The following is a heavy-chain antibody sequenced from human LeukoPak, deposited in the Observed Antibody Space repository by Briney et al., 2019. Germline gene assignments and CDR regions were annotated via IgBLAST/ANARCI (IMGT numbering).Heavy chain of an antibody. J-gene: IGHJ5*02. Sequence: PGGSLRLSCAASGFTFSSYWMSWVRQAPGKGLEWVANIKQDGSEKYYVDSVKGRFTISRDNAKNSLYLQMNSLRAEDTAVYYCAKRASGFGELFASGMGYDPWGQGTLVTVSS. D-gene: IGHD3-10*01. CDR3: AKRASGFGELFASGMGYDP. CDR2: IKQDGSEK. V-gene: IGHV3-7*03. CDR1: GFTFSSYW.